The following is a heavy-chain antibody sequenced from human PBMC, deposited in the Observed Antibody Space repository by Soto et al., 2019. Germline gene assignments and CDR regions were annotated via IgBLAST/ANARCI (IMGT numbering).Heavy chain of an antibody. V-gene: IGHV3-13*01. Sequence: GGSLRLSCAASGFTFSSYDMHWVRQATGKGLEWVSAIGTAGDTYYPGSVKGRFTISRENAKNSLYLQMNSLRAEDTAVYYCARFGGSGDNYYYYYGMDVWGQGTTVTVSS. D-gene: IGHD3-10*01. CDR2: IGTAGDT. CDR3: ARFGGSGDNYYYYYGMDV. J-gene: IGHJ6*02. CDR1: GFTFSSYD.